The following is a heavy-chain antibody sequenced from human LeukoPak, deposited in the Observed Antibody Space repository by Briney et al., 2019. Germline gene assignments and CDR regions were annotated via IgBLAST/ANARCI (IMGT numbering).Heavy chain of an antibody. CDR1: GFTFSSYW. J-gene: IGHJ4*02. CDR2: IKQDGSEK. Sequence: GGSLRLSCAASGFTFSSYWMSWVRQAPGKGLEWVANIKQDGSEKYYVDSVKGRFTISRDNAKNSLYLQMNSLRAEDTAVYYCARVGTDVLLWFRESFCFDYWGQGTLVTVSS. CDR3: ARVGTDVLLWFRESFCFDY. V-gene: IGHV3-7*01. D-gene: IGHD3-10*01.